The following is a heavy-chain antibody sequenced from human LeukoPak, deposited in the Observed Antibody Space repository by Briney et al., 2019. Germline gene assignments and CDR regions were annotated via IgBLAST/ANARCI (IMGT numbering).Heavy chain of an antibody. CDR2: IGSSSVYI. Sequence: GGSLRLSCAASGFTFSDYYMNWVRQAPGKGLEWVSSIGSSSVYIYFADSVKGRFTISRDNAKNSLYLQMNSLRAEDTAVYYCAELGITMIGGVWGKGTTVTISS. D-gene: IGHD3-10*02. CDR3: AELGITMIGGV. J-gene: IGHJ6*04. V-gene: IGHV3-21*01. CDR1: GFTFSDYY.